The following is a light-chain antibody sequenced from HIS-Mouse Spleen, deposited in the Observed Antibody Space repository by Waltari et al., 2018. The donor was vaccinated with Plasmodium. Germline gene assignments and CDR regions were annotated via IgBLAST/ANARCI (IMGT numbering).Light chain of an antibody. CDR1: QGISSA. V-gene: IGKV1-13*02. CDR2: DAS. J-gene: IGKJ5*01. CDR3: QQFNSYPQGT. Sequence: AIQLTQSPSSLSASVGDRVTLTCRARQGISSALAWYQQKPGKAPKLLIYDASSLESGVPSRFSGSGSGTDFTLTISSLQPEDFATYYCQQFNSYPQGTFGQGTRLEIK.